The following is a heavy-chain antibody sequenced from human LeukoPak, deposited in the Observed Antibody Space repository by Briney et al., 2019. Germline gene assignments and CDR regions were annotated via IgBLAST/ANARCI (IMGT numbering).Heavy chain of an antibody. CDR3: ARDRRGLWSSGWGPNWFDP. Sequence: GGSLRLSCAASGXTFSNCWMTWVRQAPGKGLEWVANIKQDGNEKYYVDSVKGRFTISRDNAKNSLYLQMNSLRAEDTAVYYCARDRRGLWSSGWGPNWFDPWGQGTLVTVSS. CDR2: IKQDGNEK. D-gene: IGHD6-19*01. J-gene: IGHJ5*02. CDR1: GXTFSNCW. V-gene: IGHV3-7*05.